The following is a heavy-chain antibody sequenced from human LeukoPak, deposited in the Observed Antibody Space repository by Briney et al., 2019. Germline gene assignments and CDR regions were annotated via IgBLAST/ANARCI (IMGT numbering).Heavy chain of an antibody. D-gene: IGHD1-1*01. J-gene: IGHJ4*02. CDR1: GFTVSSNY. Sequence: QSGGSLRLSCAASGFTVSSNYMSWVRQAPGKGLVWVSRINTDGSSTSYADSVKGRFTISRDNAKNTLYLQMNSLRAEDTAVYYCARDDPGTFDYWGQGTLVTVSS. V-gene: IGHV3-74*01. CDR2: INTDGSST. CDR3: ARDDPGTFDY.